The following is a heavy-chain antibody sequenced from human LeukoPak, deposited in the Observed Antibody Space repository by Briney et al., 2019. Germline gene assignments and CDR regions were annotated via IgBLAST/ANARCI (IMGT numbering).Heavy chain of an antibody. CDR3: ARDGSIPWGYYMDV. J-gene: IGHJ6*03. V-gene: IGHV3-21*01. CDR2: ISTSSSYI. CDR1: GFTFSRYS. D-gene: IGHD2-2*02. Sequence: GGSLRLSCAVSGFTFSRYSMNWVRQAPGKGLEWVSFISTSSSYIYYADSVEGRFTISRDNARNSLYLQMNSLRAEDTAVYYCARDGSIPWGYYMDVWGKGTTVTISS.